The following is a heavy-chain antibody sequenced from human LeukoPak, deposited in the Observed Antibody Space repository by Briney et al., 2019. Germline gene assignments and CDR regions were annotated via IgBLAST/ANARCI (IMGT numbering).Heavy chain of an antibody. CDR1: GGSISSGDYY. J-gene: IGHJ4*02. Sequence: SETLSLTCTVSGGSISSGDYYWSWIRQPPGKGLEWIGYIYYSGSTYYNPSLKSRVTISVDTSKNQFSLKLSSVTAADTAVYYCARAGPGDSTYGDYWGQGTLVTVSS. V-gene: IGHV4-30-4*01. D-gene: IGHD2/OR15-2a*01. CDR3: ARAGPGDSTYGDY. CDR2: IYYSGST.